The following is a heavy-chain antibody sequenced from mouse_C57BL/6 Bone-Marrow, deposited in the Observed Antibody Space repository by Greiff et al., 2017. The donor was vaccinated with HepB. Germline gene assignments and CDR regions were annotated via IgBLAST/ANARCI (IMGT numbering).Heavy chain of an antibody. J-gene: IGHJ4*01. CDR2: INYDGSST. D-gene: IGHD1-1*01. Sequence: EVKLVESEGGLVQPGSSMKLSCTASGFTFSDYYMAWVRQVPEKGLEWVANINYDGSSTYYLDSLKSRFIISRDNAKNILYLQMSSLKSEDTATYYCATIYYGSSYGYYYAMDYWGQGTSVTVSS. CDR3: ATIYYGSSYGYYYAMDY. CDR1: GFTFSDYY. V-gene: IGHV5-16*01.